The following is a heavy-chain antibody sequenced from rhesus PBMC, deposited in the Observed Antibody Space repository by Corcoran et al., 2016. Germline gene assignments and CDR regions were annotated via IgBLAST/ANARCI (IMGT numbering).Heavy chain of an antibody. CDR2: IYGSGGGT. D-gene: IGHD3-28*01. V-gene: IGHV4-106*01. CDR3: ARDKADSGYYLWYFDL. CDR1: GGSISDDYY. J-gene: IGHJ2*01. Sequence: QVQMQESGPGLVKPSETLTLTCAVSGGSISDDYYWSWIRQPPGKGLEWIGYIYGSGGGTNYNPSLKKRVTISKEPSKNQFSLKLSSVTAADTAVYYCARDKADSGYYLWYFDLWGPGTPITISS.